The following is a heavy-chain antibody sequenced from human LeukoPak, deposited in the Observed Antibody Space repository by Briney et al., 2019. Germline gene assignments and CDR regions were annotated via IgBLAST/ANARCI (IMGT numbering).Heavy chain of an antibody. CDR3: AREAYDSSGHRYFQH. Sequence: SETLSLTCTVSGGSISGGGYLWSWIRHHPGQGLEWIGYISFSGSTYYSPSLESRVSISVDTSKKQFSLRLTSVTAADTAVYFCAREAYDSSGHRYFQHWGQGTLVTVSS. CDR2: ISFSGST. D-gene: IGHD3-22*01. J-gene: IGHJ1*01. V-gene: IGHV4-31*03. CDR1: GGSISGGGYL.